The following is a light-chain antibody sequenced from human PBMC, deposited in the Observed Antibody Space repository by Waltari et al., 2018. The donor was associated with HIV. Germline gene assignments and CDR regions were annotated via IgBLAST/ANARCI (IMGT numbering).Light chain of an antibody. V-gene: IGLV1-51*01. CDR1: SSYIQTNY. CDR2: HKN. CDR3: GTWDSSLSAGV. Sequence: QSVLTQPPSVSAAPGQKVTISCPGSSSYIQTNYASWSQQLPGIAPKLLIFHKNKRPSGIPDRFSGSKSGTSATLGITGLQTGDEADYYCGTWDSSLSAGVFGGGTKLTVL. J-gene: IGLJ2*01.